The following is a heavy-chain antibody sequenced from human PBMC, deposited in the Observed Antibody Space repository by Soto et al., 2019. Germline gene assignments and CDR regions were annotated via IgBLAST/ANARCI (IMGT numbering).Heavy chain of an antibody. D-gene: IGHD6-13*01. V-gene: IGHV3-21*01. Sequence: PGGSLRLSCAASGFTFSSYSMNWVRQAPGKGLEWVSSISSSSSYIYYADSVKGRFTISRDKAKNSLYLQMNSLRAEDTAVYYCARVGSGSGGWYGYYYYGMEVWGQGTMVTVSS. CDR2: ISSSSSYI. CDR1: GFTFSSYS. J-gene: IGHJ6*02. CDR3: ARVGSGSGGWYGYYYYGMEV.